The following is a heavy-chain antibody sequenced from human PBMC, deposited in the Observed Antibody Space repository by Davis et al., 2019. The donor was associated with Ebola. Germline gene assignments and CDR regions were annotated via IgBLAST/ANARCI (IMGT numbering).Heavy chain of an antibody. J-gene: IGHJ5*02. D-gene: IGHD1-26*01. CDR3: ARPLVGATGWFDP. CDR2: ISAYNGNT. Sequence: ASVKVSCKTAGYTFTSYGLSWMRQAPGQGLEWMGWISAYNGNTNYAQKLQGRVTMTTDTSTSTAYMELRSLRSDDTAVYYCARPLVGATGWFDPWGQGTLVTVSS. CDR1: GYTFTSYG. V-gene: IGHV1-18*04.